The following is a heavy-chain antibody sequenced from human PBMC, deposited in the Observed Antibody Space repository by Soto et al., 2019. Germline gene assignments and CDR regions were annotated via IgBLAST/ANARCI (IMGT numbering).Heavy chain of an antibody. J-gene: IGHJ6*02. D-gene: IGHD2-2*03. CDR2: IIPIFGTA. V-gene: IGHV1-69*13. CDR1: GGTFSSYA. CDR3: ALDPKSVSYYGMDV. Sequence: ASVKVSCKASGGTFSSYAISWVRQAPGQGLEWMGGIIPIFGTANYAQKVQGRVTITADESTSTAYMELSSLRSEDTAVYYCALDPKSVSYYGMDVWGQGTTVTVSS.